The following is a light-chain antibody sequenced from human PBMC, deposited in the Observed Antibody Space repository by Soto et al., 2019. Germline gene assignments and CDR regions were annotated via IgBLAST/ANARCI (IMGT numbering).Light chain of an antibody. V-gene: IGKV1-33*01. CDR3: QQYDNLPPYT. Sequence: DIQMTQSPSSLSASVGDRVTITCQASQDISNYLNWYQQKPGKAPKLLIYDASNLETGVPSRFSGSRSGTDFTFTISSLQAEDIATYYCQQYDNLPPYTFGQGTKLEIK. CDR2: DAS. J-gene: IGKJ2*01. CDR1: QDISNY.